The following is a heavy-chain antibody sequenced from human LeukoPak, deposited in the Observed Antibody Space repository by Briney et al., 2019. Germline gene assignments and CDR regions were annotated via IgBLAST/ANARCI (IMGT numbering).Heavy chain of an antibody. V-gene: IGHV4-34*01. CDR2: INHSGST. Sequence: PSETLSLTCAVYGGSFSGYYWSWIRQPPGKGLEWIGEINHSGSTNYNPSLKSRVTISVDTSKNQFSLKLSSVTAADTAMYYCARLTVVTPNYYYYYGMDVWGQGTTVTVSS. CDR3: ARLTVVTPNYYYYYGMDV. D-gene: IGHD2-21*02. J-gene: IGHJ6*02. CDR1: GGSFSGYY.